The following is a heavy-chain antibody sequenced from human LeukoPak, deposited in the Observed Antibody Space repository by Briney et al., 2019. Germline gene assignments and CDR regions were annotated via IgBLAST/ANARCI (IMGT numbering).Heavy chain of an antibody. Sequence: GGSLRLSCAASGSTFSSYAMHWVRQAPGKGLEWVAVISYDGSNKYYADSVKGRFTISRDNSKNTLYLQMNSLRAEDTAVYYCASSPIGIIDWGQGTLVTVSS. CDR1: GSTFSSYA. J-gene: IGHJ4*02. CDR3: ASSPIGIID. V-gene: IGHV3-30*04. D-gene: IGHD3-10*01. CDR2: ISYDGSNK.